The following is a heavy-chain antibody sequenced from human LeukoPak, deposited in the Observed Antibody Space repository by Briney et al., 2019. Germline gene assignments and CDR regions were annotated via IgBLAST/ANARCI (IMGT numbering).Heavy chain of an antibody. V-gene: IGHV4-30-2*01. J-gene: IGHJ4*02. CDR1: GGSISSGGYS. Sequence: SETLSLTCAVSGGSISSGGYSWSWIRQPPGTGLEWIGYIYHSGSTYYNPSLKSRVTISVDRSKNQFSLKLSSVTAADTAVYYCARASGDYFIFDYWGQGTLVTVSS. D-gene: IGHD3-10*01. CDR2: IYHSGST. CDR3: ARASGDYFIFDY.